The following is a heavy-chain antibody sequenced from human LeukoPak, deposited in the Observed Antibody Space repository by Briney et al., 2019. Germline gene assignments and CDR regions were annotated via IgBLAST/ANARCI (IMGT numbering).Heavy chain of an antibody. V-gene: IGHV1-18*01. J-gene: IGHJ4*02. CDR1: GYTLSSYG. CDR3: ARVFDYGSWHFDF. Sequence: GASVNVSCKASGYTLSSYGISWVRRAPGQGLEWMGWISAYNGNTNYAQKVQGRVIMTTDTSTSTAYMELRSLRSDDTAVYYCARVFDYGSWHFDFWGQGTLVIVSS. D-gene: IGHD4-17*01. CDR2: ISAYNGNT.